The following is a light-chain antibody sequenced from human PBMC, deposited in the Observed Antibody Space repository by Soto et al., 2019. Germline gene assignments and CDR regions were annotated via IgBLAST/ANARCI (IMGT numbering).Light chain of an antibody. CDR1: QSITYW. V-gene: IGKV1-5*01. J-gene: IGKJ2*01. CDR3: HRYQRFTFT. Sequence: DIQMTQSPSSLSASVGDRVTITCRASQSITYWLAWYQQKPGRAPKLLIYDVFNLQSGVPSRFSGSGSGTVFALTLGSLQPDGSAIAYCHRYQRFTFTFGQGTKLEIK. CDR2: DVF.